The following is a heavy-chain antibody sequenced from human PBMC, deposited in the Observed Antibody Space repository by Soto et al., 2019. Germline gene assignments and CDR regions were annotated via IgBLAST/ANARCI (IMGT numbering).Heavy chain of an antibody. D-gene: IGHD3-3*01. V-gene: IGHV3-30*18. CDR1: GFTFNDYG. Sequence: GGSLRLSCVASGFTFNDYGMHWVRQAPGTGLEWVAVISYDGSNKYYADSVKGRFTISRDDSKNTLYLQMSSLRPEDTAVYYCAKDAFWNGSYFDYWGLGTLVTVSS. J-gene: IGHJ4*02. CDR2: ISYDGSNK. CDR3: AKDAFWNGSYFDY.